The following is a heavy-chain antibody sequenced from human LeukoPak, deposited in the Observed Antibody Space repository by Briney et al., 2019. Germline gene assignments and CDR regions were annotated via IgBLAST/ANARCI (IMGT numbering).Heavy chain of an antibody. CDR3: AKDLGGGLRSSWYYDAFDI. D-gene: IGHD6-13*01. CDR2: INQDGSEK. CDR1: GFTFSNYR. V-gene: IGHV3-7*03. Sequence: PGGSLRLSCAASGFTFSNYRMTWVRQAPGKGLEWVANINQDGSEKYYVDSVKGRFTISRDNSKNTLYLQMNSLRAEDTAVYYCAKDLGGGLRSSWYYDAFDIWGQGTMVTVSS. J-gene: IGHJ3*02.